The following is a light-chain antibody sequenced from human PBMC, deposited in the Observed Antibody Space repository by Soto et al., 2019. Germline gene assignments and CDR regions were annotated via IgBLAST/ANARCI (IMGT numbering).Light chain of an antibody. CDR2: KAS. V-gene: IGKV1-5*03. CDR3: QQYNSYPST. J-gene: IGKJ2*01. Sequence: DIQMTQSPSTLSASVGDRVTITCRATQSISRWLAWYHQRPGKAPKLLIYKASSLESGVPSRFSGSGSETEFTLTISSLQPDDFATYYCQQYNSYPSTFGQGTKLEIK. CDR1: QSISRW.